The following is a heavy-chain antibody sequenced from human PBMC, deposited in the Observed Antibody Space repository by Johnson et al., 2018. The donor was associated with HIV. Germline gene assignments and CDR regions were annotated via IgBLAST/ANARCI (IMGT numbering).Heavy chain of an antibody. CDR1: GFTFSSYA. V-gene: IGHV3-30-3*01. CDR2: ISYAGSNK. J-gene: IGHJ3*02. Sequence: QVLLVESGGGLVKPGGSLRLSCAASGFTFSSYAMHWVRQAPGKGLEWVAVISYAGSNKYYADSVKGRFTISRDNSKNTLYLQMNSLRAEDTAVYYCATFGGGSFHAFDIWGQGTTVTVSS. D-gene: IGHD1-26*01. CDR3: ATFGGGSFHAFDI.